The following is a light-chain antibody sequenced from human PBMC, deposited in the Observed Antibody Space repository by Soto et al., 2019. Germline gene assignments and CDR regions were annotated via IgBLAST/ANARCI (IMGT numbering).Light chain of an antibody. J-gene: IGKJ4*01. V-gene: IGKV3-15*01. Sequence: EIEMTQSPATLSVSPGERATLSCRASQSVSSNLAWYQQKPGQAPRLLIYGASTRATGIPARFSGGGSGTEFTLTITSLQSEDFAVYYCQQYNNWPLAFGGGTKVEIK. CDR1: QSVSSN. CDR2: GAS. CDR3: QQYNNWPLA.